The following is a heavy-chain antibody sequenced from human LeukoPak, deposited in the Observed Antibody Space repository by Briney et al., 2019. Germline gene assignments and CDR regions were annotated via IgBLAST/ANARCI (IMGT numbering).Heavy chain of an antibody. V-gene: IGHV3-23*01. CDR1: GFTLSSYE. CDR2: IGYGGADS. D-gene: IGHD6-19*01. CDR3: AKDGGGWYTSGWYYFDS. J-gene: IGHJ4*02. Sequence: PGGSLRLSCTVSGFTLSSYEMTWFRQAPGKGLEWVSSIGYGGADSHYADSVKGRFTISRDKSKNTLYLQMNSLRAEDTAIYYCAKDGGGWYTSGWYYFDSWGQGTLVTVSS.